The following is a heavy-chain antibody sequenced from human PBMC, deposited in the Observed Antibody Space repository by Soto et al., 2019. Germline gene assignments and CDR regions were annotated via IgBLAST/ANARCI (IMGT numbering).Heavy chain of an antibody. CDR2: ISWNSGSI. CDR1: GFTFDDYA. CDR3: AKDGGAGDYYYYGMDV. Sequence: DVQLVESGGGLVQPGRSLRLSCAASGFTFDDYAMHWVRQAPGKGLEWVSGISWNSGSIGYADSVKGRFTISRDNAKNSLYLQMNSLRAEDTALYYCAKDGGAGDYYYYGMDVWGRGTTVTVSS. J-gene: IGHJ6*02. V-gene: IGHV3-9*01. D-gene: IGHD4-17*01.